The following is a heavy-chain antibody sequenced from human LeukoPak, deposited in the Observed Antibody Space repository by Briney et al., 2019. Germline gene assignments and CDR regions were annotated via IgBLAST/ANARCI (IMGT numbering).Heavy chain of an antibody. J-gene: IGHJ4*02. D-gene: IGHD3-22*01. CDR1: GYTFTGYY. CDR2: INPNSGGT. CDR3: ASDSSGYHTADY. Sequence: ASVEVSCKASGYTFTGYYKHWVRQAPGQGLEWMGWINPNSGGTNYAQKFQGRVTMTRDTSISTAYMELSRLRSDDTAVYYCASDSSGYHTADYWGQGTLVTVSS. V-gene: IGHV1-2*02.